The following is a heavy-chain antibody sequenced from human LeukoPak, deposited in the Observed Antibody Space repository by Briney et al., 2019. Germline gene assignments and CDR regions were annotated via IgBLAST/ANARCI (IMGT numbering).Heavy chain of an antibody. CDR3: AREPTQPLRFGEFHPFDN. Sequence: NPSETLSLTCTVSGGSISSGDYYWSWIRQHPGKGLEWIGYTSNSDYPDSNPSLKSRVTISLDTSKNQFSLKLRSVTAADTAVYYCAREPTQPLRFGEFHPFDNWGQGTLVTVSS. V-gene: IGHV4-31*03. CDR1: GGSISSGDYY. D-gene: IGHD3-10*01. J-gene: IGHJ4*02. CDR2: TSNSDYP.